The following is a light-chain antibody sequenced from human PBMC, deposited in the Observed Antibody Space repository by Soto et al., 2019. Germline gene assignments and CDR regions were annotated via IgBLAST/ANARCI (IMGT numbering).Light chain of an antibody. J-gene: IGKJ1*01. CDR1: QSVGIW. V-gene: IGKV1-5*03. CDR3: QQYNSYPWT. CDR2: KAS. Sequence: DIQMTQSPSTLSASVGDRVTITCRASQSVGIWLAWYQQKPGKVPKLLIYKASSLAGGVPSSFSGSGSGTEFTHTISSLQSDDFATYYCQQYNSYPWTFGLGTKVQIK.